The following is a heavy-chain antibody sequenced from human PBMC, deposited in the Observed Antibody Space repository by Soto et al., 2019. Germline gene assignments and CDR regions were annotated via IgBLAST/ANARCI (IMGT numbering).Heavy chain of an antibody. V-gene: IGHV3-23*01. CDR1: GFTFSSYA. Sequence: GGSLRLSCAASGFTFSSYAMSWVRQAPGKGLEWVSAISGSGGSTYYADSVKGRFTISRDNSKNTLYLQMNSLRGEDTAVYYCAKGDLYVLGGRAGGFDYWGQGTLVTVSS. CDR2: ISGSGGST. J-gene: IGHJ4*02. CDR3: AKGDLYVLGGRAGGFDY. D-gene: IGHD3-16*01.